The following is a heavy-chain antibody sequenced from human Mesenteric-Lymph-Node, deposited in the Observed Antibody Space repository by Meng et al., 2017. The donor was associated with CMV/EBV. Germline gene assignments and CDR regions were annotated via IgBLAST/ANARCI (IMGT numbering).Heavy chain of an antibody. CDR1: GGTFSSYA. CDR2: IIPILGIA. CDR3: ARDWGVLWFGDPADY. Sequence: SVKVSCKASGGTFSSYAISWVRQAPGQGLEWMGGIIPILGIANYAQKFQGRVTITADKSTSTAYMELSSLRSEDTAVYYCARDWGVLWFGDPADYWGQGTLVTVSS. D-gene: IGHD3-10*01. J-gene: IGHJ4*02. V-gene: IGHV1-69*10.